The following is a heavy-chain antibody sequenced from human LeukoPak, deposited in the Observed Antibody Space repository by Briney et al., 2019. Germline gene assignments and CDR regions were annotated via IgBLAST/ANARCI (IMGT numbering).Heavy chain of an antibody. J-gene: IGHJ4*02. CDR3: ATVQAGWYDY. CDR2: FDPEDGET. Sequence: ASVKVSCKVSGYTLTELSMHWVRQAPGKGLEWMGGFDPEDGETIYAQKFQGRVTMTEDASTDTAYMELCSLRSEDTAVYYCATVQAGWYDYWGQGTLVTVSS. D-gene: IGHD6-19*01. CDR1: GYTLTELS. V-gene: IGHV1-24*01.